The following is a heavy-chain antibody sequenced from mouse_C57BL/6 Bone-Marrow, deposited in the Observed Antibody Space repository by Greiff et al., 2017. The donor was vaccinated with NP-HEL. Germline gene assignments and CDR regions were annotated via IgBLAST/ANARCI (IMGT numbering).Heavy chain of an antibody. V-gene: IGHV1-15*01. CDR2: IVPETGGT. CDR1: GYTFTDYE. CDR3: TRSGSGYFDY. J-gene: IGHJ2*01. D-gene: IGHD3-1*01. Sequence: QVQLQQSGAELVRPGASVSLSCKASGYTFTDYEMHWVKQTPVHGLEWIGAIVPETGGTAYNQKFKGKAILTADKSSSTAYMELRSLTSEDSAVYYCTRSGSGYFDYWGQGTTLTVSS.